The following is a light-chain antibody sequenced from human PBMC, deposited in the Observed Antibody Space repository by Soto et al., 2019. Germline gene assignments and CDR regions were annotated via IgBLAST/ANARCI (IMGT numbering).Light chain of an antibody. Sequence: PQSQATLSVSPGDRSTLSCTASQSVSTNLAWYQQKPGQGPRLLIFGASTRAIGIPARFSGSGSGTDFTLTISSLQSEECAVYYCQHYNELPLTVGGGTKVDIK. J-gene: IGKJ4*01. CDR3: QHYNELPLT. CDR2: GAS. CDR1: QSVSTN. V-gene: IGKV3-15*01.